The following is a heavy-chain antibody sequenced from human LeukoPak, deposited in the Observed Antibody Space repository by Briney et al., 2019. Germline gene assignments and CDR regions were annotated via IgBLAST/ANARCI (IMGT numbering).Heavy chain of an antibody. CDR1: GYIFTNYY. V-gene: IGHV1-2*02. J-gene: IGHJ4*02. CDR2: INPDSGGT. CDR3: ARDQDYVWGSYREYYFDY. D-gene: IGHD3-16*01. Sequence: ASVKVSCKASGYIFTNYYMHWVRQAPGQGLEWMGWINPDSGGTNYAQKFQGRVAMTRDTSISTAYMELSRLRSDDTAVYYCARDQDYVWGSYREYYFDYWGQGTLVTVSS.